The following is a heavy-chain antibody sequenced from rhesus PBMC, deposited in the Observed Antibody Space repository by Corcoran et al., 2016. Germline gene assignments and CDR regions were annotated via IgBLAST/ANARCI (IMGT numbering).Heavy chain of an antibody. Sequence: QVQLQESGPGLVKPLETLSLTCAVSGGSISRNYWSWIRQPPGKGLEWIGYIYGSGSRTNYKPSHKRRVTLAGDTSKNQFALKLSSVTAADTAVYYCARDYGSSYVYAYWGQGVLVTVSS. J-gene: IGHJ4*01. V-gene: IGHV4S11*01. CDR2: IYGSGSRT. CDR3: ARDYGSSYVYAY. D-gene: IGHD4-29*01. CDR1: GGSISRNY.